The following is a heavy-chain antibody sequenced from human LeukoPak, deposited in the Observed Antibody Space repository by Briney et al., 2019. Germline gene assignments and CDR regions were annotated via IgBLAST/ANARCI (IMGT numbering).Heavy chain of an antibody. J-gene: IGHJ4*02. CDR1: GFTVSSNY. D-gene: IGHD6-13*01. CDR2: IYSGGST. Sequence: GGSLRLSCAASGFTVSSNYMSWVRQAPGKGLEWVSVIYSGGSTYYADSVKGRFTISRDNSKNTLYLQMNNLKAEDTAVYYCARVLGAASTFGGYYFDYWGQGTLVTVSS. CDR3: ARVLGAASTFGGYYFDY. V-gene: IGHV3-53*01.